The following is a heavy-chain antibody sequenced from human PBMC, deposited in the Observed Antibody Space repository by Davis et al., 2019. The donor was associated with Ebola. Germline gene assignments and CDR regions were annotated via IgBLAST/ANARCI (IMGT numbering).Heavy chain of an antibody. CDR1: GFAFSTYG. CDR3: ARTFDI. V-gene: IGHV3-73*01. Sequence: GESLKISCAASGFAFSTYGMHWVRQASGKGLEWVGRIRSKANSYATAYAASVKGRFTISRDDSKNTAYLQMNSLKTEDTAVYYCARTFDIWGQGTMVTVSS. CDR2: IRSKANSYAT. J-gene: IGHJ3*02.